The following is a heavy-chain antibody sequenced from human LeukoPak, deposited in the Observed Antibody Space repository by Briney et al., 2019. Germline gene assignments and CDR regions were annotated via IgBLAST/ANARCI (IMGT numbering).Heavy chain of an antibody. J-gene: IGHJ4*02. CDR1: GYTFTSYG. CDR2: ISAYNGNT. Sequence: RASVKVSCKASGYTFTSYGISWVRQAPGQGLEWMGWISAYNGNTNYAQKLQGKVTMTTDTSTSTAYMGLRSLRSDDTAVYYCARDILIWVTTFDRFDYWGQGTLVTVSS. CDR3: ARDILIWVTTFDRFDY. D-gene: IGHD4-17*01. V-gene: IGHV1-18*01.